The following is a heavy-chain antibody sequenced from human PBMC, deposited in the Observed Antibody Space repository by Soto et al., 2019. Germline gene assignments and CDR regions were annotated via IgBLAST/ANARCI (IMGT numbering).Heavy chain of an antibody. CDR2: INIGSGRT. CDR1: GYDFSTYA. J-gene: IGHJ6*02. CDR3: ARPREAGKYYYGVDV. Sequence: ASVKVSCKTSGYDFSTYAMHWVRQAPGQRLEWMGWINIGSGRTEYSQNLQDRITITRDTSASTVYMDLSSLKSEDTSVYYCARPREAGKYYYGVDVWGQGTTVTVSS. D-gene: IGHD6-19*01. V-gene: IGHV1-3*04.